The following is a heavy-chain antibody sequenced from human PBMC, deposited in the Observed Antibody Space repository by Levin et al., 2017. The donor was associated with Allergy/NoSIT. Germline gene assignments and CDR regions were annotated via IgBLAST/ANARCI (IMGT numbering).Heavy chain of an antibody. CDR1: GGSISSYY. V-gene: IGHV4-59*01. CDR3: ARDGIRYSSPAPYGMDV. Sequence: SQTLSLTCNVSGGSISSYYWSWIRQPPGKGLEWIGYIYYSGSTNYNPPPKSRVTISVDTSKNQFSLKLSSVTAADTAVYYCARDGIRYSSPAPYGMDVWGQGTTVTVSS. D-gene: IGHD6-13*01. J-gene: IGHJ6*02. CDR2: IYYSGST.